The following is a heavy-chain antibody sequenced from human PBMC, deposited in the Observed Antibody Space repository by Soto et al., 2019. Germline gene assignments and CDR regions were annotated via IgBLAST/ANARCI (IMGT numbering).Heavy chain of an antibody. CDR2: INPNSGGT. Sequence: ASVKVSCKASGYTFTGYYMHWVRQAHGQGLEWMGWINPNSGGTNYAQKFQGWVTMTRDTSISTAYMELSRLRSDDTAVYYCARGDSSSWYVVFDYWGQGTLVTVSS. D-gene: IGHD6-13*01. CDR1: GYTFTGYY. V-gene: IGHV1-2*04. J-gene: IGHJ4*02. CDR3: ARGDSSSWYVVFDY.